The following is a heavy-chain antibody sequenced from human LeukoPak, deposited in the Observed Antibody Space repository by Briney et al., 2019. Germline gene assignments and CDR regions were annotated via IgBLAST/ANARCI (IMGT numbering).Heavy chain of an antibody. J-gene: IGHJ4*02. D-gene: IGHD6-19*01. CDR3: ARVGAVAAVDY. V-gene: IGHV3-66*01. CDR1: GFTFSSYA. Sequence: PGGSLRLSCAASGFTFSSYAMSWVRQAPGKGLEWVSVVYSDDNTYYADSVKGRFTISRDNSKNTLYLQMNGLRAEDTAMYYCARVGAVAAVDYWGQGTLVTVSS. CDR2: VYSDDNT.